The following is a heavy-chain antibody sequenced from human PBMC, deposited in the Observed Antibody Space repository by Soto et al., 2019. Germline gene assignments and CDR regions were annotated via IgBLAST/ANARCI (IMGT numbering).Heavy chain of an antibody. V-gene: IGHV3-23*01. CDR2: IGNSGTSA. CDR3: AKAVGQELVLRLDY. J-gene: IGHJ4*02. D-gene: IGHD1-7*01. Sequence: EVHLLESGGGLVQPGGSLRLSCLASGFTFTTYVMSWVRQAPGKGLEWVSSIGNSGTSAYYADSVKGRFTISRDNSKNTVFLQMNGLRPDDTARYYCAKAVGQELVLRLDYWSQGILVSVSS. CDR1: GFTFTTYV.